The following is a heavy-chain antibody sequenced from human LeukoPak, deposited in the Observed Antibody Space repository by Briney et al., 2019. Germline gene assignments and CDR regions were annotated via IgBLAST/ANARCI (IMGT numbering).Heavy chain of an antibody. CDR2: ISSSSSYI. Sequence: GRSLRLSCAASGFTFSSYSMNWVRQAPGKGLEWVSSISSSSSYIYYADSVKGRFTISRDNAKNSLYLQMNSLRAEDTAVYYCARDLWLRTIDYWGQGTLVTVSS. J-gene: IGHJ4*02. CDR3: ARDLWLRTIDY. V-gene: IGHV3-21*01. D-gene: IGHD2-2*01. CDR1: GFTFSSYS.